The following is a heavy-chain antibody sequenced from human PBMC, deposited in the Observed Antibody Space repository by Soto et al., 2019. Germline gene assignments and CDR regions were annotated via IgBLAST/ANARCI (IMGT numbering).Heavy chain of an antibody. CDR1: GFTFSSYG. Sequence: GGSLRLSCAASGFTFSSYGMHWVRQAPGKGLEWVAVIWYDGSNKYYADSVKGRFTISRDNSKNTLYLQMNSLRAEDTAVYYCATGSSRSGWYSWSLFDYWGQGTLVTVSS. J-gene: IGHJ4*02. V-gene: IGHV3-33*01. CDR3: ATGSSRSGWYSWSLFDY. D-gene: IGHD6-19*01. CDR2: IWYDGSNK.